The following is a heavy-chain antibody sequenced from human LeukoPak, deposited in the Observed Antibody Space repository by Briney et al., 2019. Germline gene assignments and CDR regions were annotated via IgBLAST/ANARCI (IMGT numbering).Heavy chain of an antibody. Sequence: GESLKISCKGSGYSFTSYWIGWVRQMPGKGLEWVGIIYPGDSDTRYSPSFQGQVTILADKSISTAYLQWSSLKASDTAMYYCARPAGGYDWTYYFDYWGQGTLVTVSS. CDR2: IYPGDSDT. J-gene: IGHJ4*02. D-gene: IGHD5-12*01. CDR1: GYSFTSYW. V-gene: IGHV5-51*01. CDR3: ARPAGGYDWTYYFDY.